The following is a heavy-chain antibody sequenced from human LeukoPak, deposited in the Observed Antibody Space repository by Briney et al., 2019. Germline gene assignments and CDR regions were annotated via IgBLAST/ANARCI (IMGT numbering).Heavy chain of an antibody. CDR1: GGTFSSYA. J-gene: IGHJ4*02. D-gene: IGHD3-22*01. V-gene: IGHV1-69*05. CDR3: ASPPTHYYDSSGYYFY. Sequence: SVKVSCKASGGTFSSYAISWVRQAPGQGREWMGRIIPIFGTANYAQKFQGRVTITTDESTSTAYMELSSLRSEDTAVYYCASPPTHYYDSSGYYFYWGQGTLVTVSS. CDR2: IIPIFGTA.